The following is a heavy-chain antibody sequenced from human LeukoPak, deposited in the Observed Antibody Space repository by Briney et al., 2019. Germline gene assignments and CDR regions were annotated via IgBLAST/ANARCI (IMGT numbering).Heavy chain of an antibody. CDR3: ARDRTDYEAFDI. Sequence: GRSLRLSCAAPGFTFSSYGMHWVRQAPGKGLEWVAVIWYDGSNKYYADSVKGRFTISRDNSKNTLYLQMNSLRAEDTAVYYCARDRTDYEAFDIWGQGTMVTVSS. J-gene: IGHJ3*02. D-gene: IGHD4-17*01. CDR1: GFTFSSYG. V-gene: IGHV3-33*01. CDR2: IWYDGSNK.